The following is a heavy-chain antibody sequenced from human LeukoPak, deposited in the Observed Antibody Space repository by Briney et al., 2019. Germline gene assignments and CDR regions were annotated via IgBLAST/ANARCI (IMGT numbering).Heavy chain of an antibody. CDR1: GDTFSSYA. D-gene: IGHD5-18*01. Sequence: SVKVSCKASGDTFSSYAISWVRQAPGQGLEWMGGIIPIFGTANYAQKFQGRVTITADESTSTACMELSSLRSEDTAVYYCASHLRGYSYGSLYGYWGQGTLVTVSS. J-gene: IGHJ4*02. V-gene: IGHV1-69*01. CDR3: ASHLRGYSYGSLYGY. CDR2: IIPIFGTA.